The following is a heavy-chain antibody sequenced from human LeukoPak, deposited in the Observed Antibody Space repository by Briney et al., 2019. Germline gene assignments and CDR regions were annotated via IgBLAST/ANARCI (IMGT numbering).Heavy chain of an antibody. CDR1: GYTFTDYY. CDR3: ARGGFMYYYDSSGYYFDY. V-gene: IGHV1-2*02. Sequence: ASVKVSCKASGYTFTDYYMHWVRQALGQGLEWMGWINPNSGDTNYARKFQGRVTMTRDTSISTAYMELSSLRSDDTAVYYCARGGFMYYYDSSGYYFDYWGQGTLVTVSS. CDR2: INPNSGDT. J-gene: IGHJ4*02. D-gene: IGHD3-22*01.